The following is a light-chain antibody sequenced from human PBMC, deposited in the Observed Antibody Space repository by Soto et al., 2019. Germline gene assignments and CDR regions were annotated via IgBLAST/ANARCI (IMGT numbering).Light chain of an antibody. V-gene: IGKV2-30*02. CDR1: QGLVHSDGNTY. CDR3: MQGSHWPTT. J-gene: IGKJ1*01. CDR2: KIS. Sequence: DVVMTQSPLSLPVTLGQPATISCRSSQGLVHSDGNTYLSWFQQRPGQSPRPLIYKISNRDSGVPDRFSGSGSGTDFTLKISRVEAEDIGVYYCMQGSHWPTTFGQGTKVDIK.